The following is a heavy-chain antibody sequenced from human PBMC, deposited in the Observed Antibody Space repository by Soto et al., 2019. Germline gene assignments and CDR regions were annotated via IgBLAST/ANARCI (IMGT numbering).Heavy chain of an antibody. D-gene: IGHD3-22*01. J-gene: IGHJ4*02. CDR1: GFTFSSYS. CDR3: ASHPRDSSGYWYYFDY. V-gene: IGHV3-21*01. Sequence: GGSLRLSCAASGFTFSSYSMNWVRQAPGKGLEWVSSISSSSSYIYYADSVKGRFTISRDNAKNSLHLQMNSLRAEDTAVYYCASHPRDSSGYWYYFDYWGQGTLVTSPQ. CDR2: ISSSSSYI.